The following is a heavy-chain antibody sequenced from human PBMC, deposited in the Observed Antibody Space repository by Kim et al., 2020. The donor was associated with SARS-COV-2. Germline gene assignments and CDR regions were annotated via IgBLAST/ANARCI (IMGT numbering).Heavy chain of an antibody. D-gene: IGHD5-12*01. Sequence: GGSLRLSCAASGFIFSSYEMKWVRQAPGKGLAWVSYISSSGSTIYYADSVKGRFTISRDNAKNSLYLQMNSLRVEDMAVYYCARGGEVATIEIWGQGTLVTVSS. J-gene: IGHJ4*02. CDR1: GFIFSSYE. V-gene: IGHV3-48*03. CDR3: ARGGEVATIEI. CDR2: ISSSGSTI.